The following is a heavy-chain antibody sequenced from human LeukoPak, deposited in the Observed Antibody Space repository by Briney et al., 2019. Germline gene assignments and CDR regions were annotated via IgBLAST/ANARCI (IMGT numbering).Heavy chain of an antibody. Sequence: GGSLRLSCAVSGFTFSSYRMNWVRQAPGKGLEWVSYISSSSSTIYYADSVKGRFTISRDNAKNSLYLQMNSLRAEDTAVYYCAKDQYQHIDYWGQGTLVTVSS. CDR1: GFTFSSYR. J-gene: IGHJ4*02. CDR2: ISSSSSTI. V-gene: IGHV3-48*04. CDR3: AKDQYQHIDY. D-gene: IGHD2-2*01.